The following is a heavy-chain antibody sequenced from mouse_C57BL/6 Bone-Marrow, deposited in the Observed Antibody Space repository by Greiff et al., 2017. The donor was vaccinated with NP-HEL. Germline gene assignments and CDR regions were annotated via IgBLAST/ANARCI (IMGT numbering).Heavy chain of an antibody. Sequence: QVQLQQSGAELMKPGASVKLSCKATGYTFTGYWIEWVKQRPGHGLEWIGEILPGSGSPTYNEKFKGKATFTADTSSNTAYMQLSSLTTEDSAIYYCARSGGYYWYFDVWGTGTAVTVSS. J-gene: IGHJ1*03. CDR2: ILPGSGSP. V-gene: IGHV1-9*01. CDR3: ARSGGYYWYFDV. CDR1: GYTFTGYW. D-gene: IGHD1-1*02.